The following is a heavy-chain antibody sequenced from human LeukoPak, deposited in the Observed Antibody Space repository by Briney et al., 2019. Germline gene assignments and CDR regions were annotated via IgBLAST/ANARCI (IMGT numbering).Heavy chain of an antibody. CDR3: ANGAVLRFLEWLSQFDY. CDR1: GFTFSSYW. D-gene: IGHD3-3*01. CDR2: ISGSGGST. J-gene: IGHJ4*02. Sequence: GGSLRLSCAASGFTFSSYWMSWVRQAPGKGLEWVSAISGSGGSTYYADSVKGRFTISRDNSKNTLYLQMNSLRAEDTAVYYCANGAVLRFLEWLSQFDYWGQGTLVTVSS. V-gene: IGHV3-23*01.